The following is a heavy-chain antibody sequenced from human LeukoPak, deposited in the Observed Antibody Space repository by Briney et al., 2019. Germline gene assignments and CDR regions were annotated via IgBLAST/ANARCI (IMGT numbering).Heavy chain of an antibody. CDR3: ATGLRFLNY. CDR1: GGSFSGYY. Sequence: SETLSLTCAVYGGSFSGYYWSWIRQPPGKGLEWIGEINHSGSTNYNPSLKSRVTISVDTSKNQFSLKLSSVIAADTAVYYCATGLRFLNYWGQGTLVTVSS. CDR2: INHSGST. D-gene: IGHD3-3*01. J-gene: IGHJ4*02. V-gene: IGHV4-34*01.